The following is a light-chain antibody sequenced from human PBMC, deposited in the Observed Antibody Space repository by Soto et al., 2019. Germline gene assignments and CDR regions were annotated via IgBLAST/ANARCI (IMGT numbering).Light chain of an antibody. Sequence: EIVLTQSPGILSLSPVERASLSCGASQSISSSFPAWYQQKPGQAPRLLIYGASSRATGIPDRFSGTGSETDFTLTISRLEPEDFAVYYCQQYDNSPITFGQG. CDR2: GAS. V-gene: IGKV3-20*01. J-gene: IGKJ5*01. CDR3: QQYDNSPIT. CDR1: QSISSSF.